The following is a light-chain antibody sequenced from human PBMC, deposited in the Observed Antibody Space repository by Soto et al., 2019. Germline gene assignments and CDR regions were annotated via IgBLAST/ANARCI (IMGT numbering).Light chain of an antibody. CDR2: DVS. J-gene: IGKJ2*01. CDR3: HQYNYLHT. CDR1: QGISSY. V-gene: IGKV1D-8*03. Sequence: VIWMTQSPSLLSASTGDRVTISCRMSQGISSYLAWYQQKPGKAPTLLISDVSRLESGVPSRFSGSGSGTEFTLTISGLQPDDFATYYCHQYNYLHTFGQGTKLEIK.